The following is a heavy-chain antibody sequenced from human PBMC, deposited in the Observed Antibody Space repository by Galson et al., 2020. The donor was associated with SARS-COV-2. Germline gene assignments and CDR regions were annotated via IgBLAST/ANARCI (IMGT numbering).Heavy chain of an antibody. V-gene: IGHV4-39*01. J-gene: IGHJ4*02. CDR3: ARHEKLRLSFPFDY. CDR1: GDSISRSDYY. D-gene: IGHD3-16*01. CDR2: MYYSGST. Sequence: ETSETLSLTCTVSGDSISRSDYYWGWIRQPPGKGLEWIGTMYYSGSTYFNPSLKSRVTISVDTSKNQFSLKLSSVTAADTAVYYCARHEKLRLSFPFDYWGQGALVTVSS.